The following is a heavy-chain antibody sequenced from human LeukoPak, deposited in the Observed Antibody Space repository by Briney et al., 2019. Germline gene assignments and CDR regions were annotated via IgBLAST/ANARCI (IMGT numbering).Heavy chain of an antibody. CDR2: INPNTGGR. CDR3: ARISRTTDTYYSEIQDFFDF. CDR1: GYTFTGYY. J-gene: IGHJ3*01. V-gene: IGHV1-2*02. D-gene: IGHD3-22*01. Sequence: PSASVKVSCKASGYTFTGYYMHWVRQAPGQGLEWMGWINPNTGGRNYAQKFQGRVTMTRDTSISTAYMELSRLTSDDTAVYYCARISRTTDTYYSEIQDFFDFWGQGTTVTVSS.